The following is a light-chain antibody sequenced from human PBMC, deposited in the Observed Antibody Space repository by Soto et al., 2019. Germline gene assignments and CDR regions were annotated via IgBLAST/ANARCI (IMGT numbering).Light chain of an antibody. CDR2: DAS. V-gene: IGKV3-15*01. CDR3: QQYDKWPRT. CDR1: QSVSSN. J-gene: IGKJ1*01. Sequence: EKVMTQSPATLSVSPGERATLSCRASQSVSSNLAWYQQKPGQAPRLLIYDASTRATGVPARFTAGGSGTEFTLTISSLQSDDLAVYYCQQYDKWPRTFGQGPKVDIK.